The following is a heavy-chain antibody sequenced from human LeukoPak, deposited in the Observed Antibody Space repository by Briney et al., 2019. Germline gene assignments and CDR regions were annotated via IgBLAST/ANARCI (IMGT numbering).Heavy chain of an antibody. CDR3: ARGLVAGYY. J-gene: IGHJ4*02. V-gene: IGHV3-23*01. Sequence: GGSLTLSCAASGFTFSSYAMSWVRQAPGKGLEWVSAISGSGGSTYYADSVKGRFTISRDNSKNTLNLQMNSLGAEDTAVYYCARGLVAGYYWGQGTLVTVSS. CDR2: ISGSGGST. D-gene: IGHD6-19*01. CDR1: GFTFSSYA.